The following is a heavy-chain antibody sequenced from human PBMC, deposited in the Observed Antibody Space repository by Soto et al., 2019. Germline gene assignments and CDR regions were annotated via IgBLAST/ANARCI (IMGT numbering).Heavy chain of an antibody. J-gene: IGHJ4*02. V-gene: IGHV3-30*18. CDR3: AKDKGVFNWATSYFDY. D-gene: IGHD1-1*01. Sequence: GWSLRLSCAASGFTFSNYAMHWVRQAPGKGLEWVALTSYDGNNEYYTDSVKGRFTISRDNSKNTLFLQMNSPRPEDTAVYYCAKDKGVFNWATSYFDYWGQGALVTVSS. CDR2: TSYDGNNE. CDR1: GFTFSNYA.